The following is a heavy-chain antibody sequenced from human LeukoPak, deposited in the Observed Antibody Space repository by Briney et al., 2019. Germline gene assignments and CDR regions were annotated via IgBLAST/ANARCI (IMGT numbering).Heavy chain of an antibody. J-gene: IGHJ4*02. CDR1: GYTFTGYY. Sequence: ASVKVSCKASGYTFTGYYMHWVRQAPGQGLEWMGWINPNSGGTNYAQKFQGRVTMTRDTSISTAYMELSRLRSDDTAVYYCARDGDYGDYVWDYWGQGTLVIVSS. D-gene: IGHD4-17*01. CDR3: ARDGDYGDYVWDY. V-gene: IGHV1-2*02. CDR2: INPNSGGT.